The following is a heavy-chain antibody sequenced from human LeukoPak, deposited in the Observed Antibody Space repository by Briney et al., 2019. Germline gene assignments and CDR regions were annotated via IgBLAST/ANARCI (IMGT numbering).Heavy chain of an antibody. Sequence: GSLRLSCAASGFPVSSNYMSWVRQAPGKGLEWVSHIYAAGNTFYADSVKGRFSISRDDSKNTLYLQMNSLRAEDTAVYYCARLSAGFHWGQGTLVTVSS. CDR2: IYAAGNT. CDR1: GFPVSSNY. CDR3: ARLSAGFH. D-gene: IGHD6-13*01. V-gene: IGHV3-66*01. J-gene: IGHJ4*02.